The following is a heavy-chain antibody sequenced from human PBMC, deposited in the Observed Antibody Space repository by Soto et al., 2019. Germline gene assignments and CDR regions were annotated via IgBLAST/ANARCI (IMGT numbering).Heavy chain of an antibody. CDR2: IYHSGST. J-gene: IGHJ4*02. Sequence: QLQLQESGSGLVKPSQTLSLTCAVSGGSISSGGYSWSWIRQPPVKGPESIGYIYHSGSTYYNPSLKSRVTISVDRSKNQFSLNLSSVSAADKAVYYCARGMTTVTTYDYWGQGTLVTVST. D-gene: IGHD4-4*01. CDR1: GGSISSGGYS. CDR3: ARGMTTVTTYDY. V-gene: IGHV4-30-2*01.